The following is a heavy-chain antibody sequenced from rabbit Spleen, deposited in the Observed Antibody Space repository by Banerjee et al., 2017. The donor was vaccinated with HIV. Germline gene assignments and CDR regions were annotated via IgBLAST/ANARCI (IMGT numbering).Heavy chain of an antibody. V-gene: IGHV1S45*01. J-gene: IGHJ4*01. CDR2: INTGSSGST. CDR3: ARETSGGWGVVLYYFRL. CDR1: GFSFSDRDV. Sequence: QEQLVESGGGLVQPEGSLTLTCKASGFSFSDRDVMCWVRQAPGKGLEWIACINTGSSGSTNYASWAKGRFTISKTSSTTVTLQMTSLTAADTATYFCARETSGGWGVVLYYFRLWGPGTLVTVS. D-gene: IGHD4-1*01.